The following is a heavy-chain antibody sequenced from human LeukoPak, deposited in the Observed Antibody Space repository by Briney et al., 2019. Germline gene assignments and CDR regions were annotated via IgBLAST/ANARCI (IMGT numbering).Heavy chain of an antibody. Sequence: SVKVSCKASGGTFSSYTISWVRQAPGQGLEWIGRITPILGIANYAQKFQGRVTITADKSTSTAYMELSSLRSEDTAVYYCARAPGIAAAGTSLGQGSLDPWGQGTLVTVSS. CDR2: ITPILGIA. J-gene: IGHJ5*02. CDR3: ARAPGIAAAGTSLGQGSLDP. D-gene: IGHD6-13*01. V-gene: IGHV1-69*02. CDR1: GGTFSSYT.